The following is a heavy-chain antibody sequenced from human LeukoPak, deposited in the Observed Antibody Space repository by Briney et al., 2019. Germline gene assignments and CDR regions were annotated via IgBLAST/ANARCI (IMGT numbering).Heavy chain of an antibody. J-gene: IGHJ4*02. CDR3: ARDPLGPGTFDY. CDR2: ISGSGGST. Sequence: GGSLRLSCAASGFTFSSYAMSWVRQAPGKGLEWVSAISGSGGSTYYADSVKGRFTISRDNSKNTLYLQMNSLRAEDTAVYYCARDPLGPGTFDYWGQGTLVTVSS. CDR1: GFTFSSYA. D-gene: IGHD1-26*01. V-gene: IGHV3-23*01.